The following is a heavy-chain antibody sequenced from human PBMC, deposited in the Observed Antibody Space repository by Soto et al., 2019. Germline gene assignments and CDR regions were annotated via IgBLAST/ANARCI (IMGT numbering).Heavy chain of an antibody. V-gene: IGHV1-3*01. D-gene: IGHD4-4*01. Sequence: ASVKVSCKASGYTFTSYAMHWVRQAPGQRLEWMGWINAGNSDTKYSQKFQGRVTITSDTSASTAYMELSSLRSEDTAVYYCARHPPPYSPFPWVGWFDPWGQGTLVTVSS. CDR1: GYTFTSYA. CDR2: INAGNSDT. CDR3: ARHPPPYSPFPWVGWFDP. J-gene: IGHJ5*02.